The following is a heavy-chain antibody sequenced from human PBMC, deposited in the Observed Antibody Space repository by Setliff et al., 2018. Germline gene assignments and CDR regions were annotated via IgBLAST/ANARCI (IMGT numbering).Heavy chain of an antibody. V-gene: IGHV3-30*07. Sequence: LRLSCAASGFTFSNYEMHWVRQAPGKGPEWVAVISYDASNKYYADSVKGRFTISRDNSKNTLSLQMNSLRAEDTAVYFCARSYKNYYDTRGYPLFAYWGQGTLV. CDR1: GFTFSNYE. CDR2: ISYDASNK. J-gene: IGHJ4*02. D-gene: IGHD3-22*01. CDR3: ARSYKNYYDTRGYPLFAY.